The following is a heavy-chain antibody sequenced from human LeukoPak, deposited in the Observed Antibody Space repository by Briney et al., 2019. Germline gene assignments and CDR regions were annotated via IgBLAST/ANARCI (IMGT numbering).Heavy chain of an antibody. CDR3: AKGSYYDSSGSFYFDY. D-gene: IGHD3-22*01. Sequence: PGGSLRLSCAASGFTFSSHAMSWVRQVPGKGLEWVSGISGSGDNTYYADSVKGRFTISRDNSKNTLYVQVNSLGTEDTAAYYCAKGSYYDSSGSFYFDYWGQGTLVTVSS. CDR1: GFTFSSHA. V-gene: IGHV3-23*01. CDR2: ISGSGDNT. J-gene: IGHJ4*02.